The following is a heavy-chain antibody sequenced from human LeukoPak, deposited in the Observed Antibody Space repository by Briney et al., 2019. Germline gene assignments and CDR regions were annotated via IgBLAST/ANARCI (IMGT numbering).Heavy chain of an antibody. V-gene: IGHV3-48*01. D-gene: IGHD6-13*01. J-gene: IGHJ4*02. CDR3: AKGAYSSIWRNYFDY. Sequence: GGSLRLSCAASGFTFSSYSMNWVRQAPGKGLEWVSYISSSSSTIYYADSVKGRFTISRDNSKNTLYLEMNSLRAEDTAIYYCAKGAYSSIWRNYFDYCGQGTLVTVSS. CDR1: GFTFSSYS. CDR2: ISSSSSTI.